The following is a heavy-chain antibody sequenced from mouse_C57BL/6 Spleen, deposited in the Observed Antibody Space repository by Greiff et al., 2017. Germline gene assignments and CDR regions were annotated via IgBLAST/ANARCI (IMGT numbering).Heavy chain of an antibody. CDR1: GYTFTDYN. V-gene: IGHV1-18*01. Sequence: VQLQQSGPELVKPGASVKIPCKASGYTFTDYNMDWVKQSHGKSLEWIGDINPNNGGTIYNQKFKGKATLTVDKSSSTAYMELRSLPSEDTAVYYCARFYYGSSSLYYFDYWGQGTTLTVSS. J-gene: IGHJ2*01. CDR2: INPNNGGT. CDR3: ARFYYGSSSLYYFDY. D-gene: IGHD1-1*01.